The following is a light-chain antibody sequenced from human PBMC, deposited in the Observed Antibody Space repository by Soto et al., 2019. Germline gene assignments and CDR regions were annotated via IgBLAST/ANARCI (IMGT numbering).Light chain of an antibody. Sequence: DVVMTQSPLSLPVTLGQPASISCRSSQSLVSSDGNTFLTWFHQRPGQSPRRLIYKVSNRESGVPDRFSGSGSDTEFTLKISRVEAEDVGVYSCMQGTHWPWTFGQGTKVEIK. CDR1: QSLVSSDGNTF. V-gene: IGKV2-30*01. CDR3: MQGTHWPWT. CDR2: KVS. J-gene: IGKJ1*01.